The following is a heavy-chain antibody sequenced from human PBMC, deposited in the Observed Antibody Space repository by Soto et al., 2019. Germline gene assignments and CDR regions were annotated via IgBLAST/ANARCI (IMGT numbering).Heavy chain of an antibody. V-gene: IGHV4-39*01. Sequence: PSETLSLTCTVSGGSISSSSYYWGWIRQPPGKGLEWIGSIYYSGSTYYNPSLKSRVTISVDTSKNQFSLKLSSVTAADTVVYYCGLVVVVAATRDNWFDPWGQGTLVTVSS. D-gene: IGHD2-15*01. CDR1: GGSISSSSYY. J-gene: IGHJ5*02. CDR2: IYYSGST. CDR3: GLVVVVAATRDNWFDP.